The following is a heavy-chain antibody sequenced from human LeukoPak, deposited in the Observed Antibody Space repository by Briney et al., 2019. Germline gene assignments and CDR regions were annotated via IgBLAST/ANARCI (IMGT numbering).Heavy chain of an antibody. CDR2: IHDGGST. Sequence: SGTLSLTCAVSGDSISNINWWWSWVRQPPGTGLEWIGEIHDGGSTTYHPSLKSRVTISVDKSKNQFSLTLTSVTAADTAVYFCARGAHYAWNSWGQGTLVTVSS. CDR1: GDSISNINW. V-gene: IGHV4-4*02. J-gene: IGHJ4*02. D-gene: IGHD3-16*01. CDR3: ARGAHYAWNS.